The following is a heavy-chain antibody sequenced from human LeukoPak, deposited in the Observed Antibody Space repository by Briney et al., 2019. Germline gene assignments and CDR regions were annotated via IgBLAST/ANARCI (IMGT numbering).Heavy chain of an antibody. CDR1: GYTFTGYY. Sequence: ASVKVSCKASGYTFTGYYMHWVRQASGQGLEWMGWINPNSGGTNYAQKFQGRVTMTRDTSISTAYMELSRLRSDDTAVYYCARGTEEIVVVMGFEYWGQGTLVTVSS. V-gene: IGHV1-2*02. CDR3: ARGTEEIVVVMGFEY. D-gene: IGHD3-22*01. J-gene: IGHJ4*02. CDR2: INPNSGGT.